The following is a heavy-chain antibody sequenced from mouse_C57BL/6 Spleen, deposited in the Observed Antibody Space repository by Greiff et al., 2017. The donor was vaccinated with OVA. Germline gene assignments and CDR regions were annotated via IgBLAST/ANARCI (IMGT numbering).Heavy chain of an antibody. V-gene: IGHV1-26*01. CDR3: ASPLLRLPFAD. J-gene: IGHJ3*01. Sequence: EVQLQQSGPELVKPGASVKISCKASGYTFTDYYMNWVKQSHGKSLEWIGDINPNNGGTSYNQKFKGKATLTVDKSSSTAYMELRSLTSEDSAVYYCASPLLRLPFADWGQGTLVTVSA. D-gene: IGHD3-2*02. CDR1: GYTFTDYY. CDR2: INPNNGGT.